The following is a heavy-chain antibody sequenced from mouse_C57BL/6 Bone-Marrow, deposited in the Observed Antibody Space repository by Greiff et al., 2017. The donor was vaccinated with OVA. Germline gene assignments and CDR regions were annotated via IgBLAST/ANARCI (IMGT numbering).Heavy chain of an antibody. J-gene: IGHJ4*01. D-gene: IGHD2-4*01. V-gene: IGHV1-53*01. CDR2: INPSNGGT. CDR3: ARGMGLRLSMDY. CDR1: GYTFTSYW. Sequence: QVQLQQPGTELVKPGASVKLSCKASGYTFTSYWMHWVKQRPGQGLEWIGNINPSNGGTNYNEKFKSKATLTVDKSSSTAYMQLSSLTSEDSAVYDGARGMGLRLSMDYWGQGTSVTVSS.